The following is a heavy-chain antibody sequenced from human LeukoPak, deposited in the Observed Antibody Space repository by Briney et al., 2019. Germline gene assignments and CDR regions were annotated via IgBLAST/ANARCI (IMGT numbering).Heavy chain of an antibody. CDR3: ARDREATFDY. CDR1: GGPISSYY. J-gene: IGHJ4*02. V-gene: IGHV4-59*01. Sequence: SETLPLTCTVSGGPISSYYWSWIRQPPGKGLEWIGYIYYSGSTNDNPSLKSRVTISVDTSKNQFSLKLSSVAAADTAVYYCARDREATFDYWGQGTLVTVSS. D-gene: IGHD1-26*01. CDR2: IYYSGST.